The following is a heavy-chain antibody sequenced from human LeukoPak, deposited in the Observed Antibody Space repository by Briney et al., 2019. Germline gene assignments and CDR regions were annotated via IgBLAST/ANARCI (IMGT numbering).Heavy chain of an antibody. D-gene: IGHD6-19*01. V-gene: IGHV3-7*01. J-gene: IGHJ4*02. Sequence: GGSLRLSCAASGFTLSSYWMSWVRQAPGKGLERVANIKQDGSEKYYVDSVKGRFTISRDNAKNSLYLQMNSLRAEDTAVYYCARGGYSSGWYGYWGQGTLVTVSS. CDR3: ARGGYSSGWYGY. CDR1: GFTLSSYW. CDR2: IKQDGSEK.